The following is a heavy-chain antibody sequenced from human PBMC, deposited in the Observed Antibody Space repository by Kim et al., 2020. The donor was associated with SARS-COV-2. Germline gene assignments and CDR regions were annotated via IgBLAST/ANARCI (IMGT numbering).Heavy chain of an antibody. CDR3: ARAPASDYYFDL. CDR1: GGSISSGGYY. V-gene: IGHV4-31*03. CDR2: IYYSGST. D-gene: IGHD3-10*01. Sequence: SETLSLTCTVSGGSISSGGYYWSWIRQHPGKGLEWIGYIYYSGSTYYNPSLKSRVTISVDTSKNQFSLKLSSVTAADTAVYYCARAPASDYYFDLWGRGTLVTVSS. J-gene: IGHJ2*01.